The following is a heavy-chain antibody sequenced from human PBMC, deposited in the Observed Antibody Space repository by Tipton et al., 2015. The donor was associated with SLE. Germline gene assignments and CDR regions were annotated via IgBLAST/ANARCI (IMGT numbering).Heavy chain of an antibody. CDR2: IYYSGST. J-gene: IGHJ5*02. Sequence: LRLSCTVSGGSISSYYWSWIRQPPGKGLEWIGYIYYSGSTNYNPSLKSRVTISVDTSKNQFSLKLSSVTAAGTAVYYCARLMINRGNWFDPWGQGTLVTVSS. D-gene: IGHD3-16*01. CDR3: ARLMINRGNWFDP. CDR1: GGSISSYY. V-gene: IGHV4-59*08.